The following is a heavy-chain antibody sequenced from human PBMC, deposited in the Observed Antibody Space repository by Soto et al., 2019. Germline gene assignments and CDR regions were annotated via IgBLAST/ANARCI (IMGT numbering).Heavy chain of an antibody. CDR1: GFTFSNYA. CDR2: ISGSSGST. D-gene: IGHD3-3*01. J-gene: IGHJ4*02. Sequence: EVQLLESGGGLVQPGGSLRLSCAASGFTFSNYAMSWVRQAPGKGLEWVSGISGSSGSTYYADSVKGRFTISRDNSKNTLYLQMNSLRAEDTAVYYCARDGGPGFDYWGQGTLVTVSS. CDR3: ARDGGPGFDY. V-gene: IGHV3-23*01.